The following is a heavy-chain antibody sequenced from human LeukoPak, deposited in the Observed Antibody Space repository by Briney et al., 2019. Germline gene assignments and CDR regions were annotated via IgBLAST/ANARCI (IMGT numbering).Heavy chain of an antibody. D-gene: IGHD1-14*01. CDR2: IKKDGSEE. Sequence: GGSLRLSCAASGFTLNSYLMSWVRQAPGRGLEWVANIKKDGSEENYLDSVKGGFTVSRDNAKNSLYLQMNSLRGEDTAVYYCARSNPNRNALDLWGQGTMVTISS. J-gene: IGHJ3*01. V-gene: IGHV3-7*01. CDR3: ARSNPNRNALDL. CDR1: GFTLNSYL.